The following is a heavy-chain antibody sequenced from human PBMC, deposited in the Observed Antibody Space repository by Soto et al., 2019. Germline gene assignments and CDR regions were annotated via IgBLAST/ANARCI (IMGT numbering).Heavy chain of an antibody. CDR2: ISGKNGNT. J-gene: IGHJ6*02. CDR3: ARVSSSIVVVPDFGMDV. Sequence: QVQLVQSGVEVKKPGASVKVSCKASGYTFISHGISWVRQAPGQGLEWMGWISGKNGNTNYAQKLQDRVTLTTDTSPSTAYMELRSLRSDDTAVYYCARVSSSIVVVPDFGMDVWGQGTTVTVSS. CDR1: GYTFISHG. V-gene: IGHV1-18*04. D-gene: IGHD2-15*01.